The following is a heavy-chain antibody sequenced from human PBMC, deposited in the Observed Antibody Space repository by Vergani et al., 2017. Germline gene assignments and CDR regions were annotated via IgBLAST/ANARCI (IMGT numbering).Heavy chain of an antibody. CDR3: ARESSSSEYYFDY. CDR1: GFTFSSYS. J-gene: IGHJ4*02. D-gene: IGHD6-6*01. CDR2: ISSSSSTI. V-gene: IGHV3-48*04. Sequence: EVQLVESGGGLVQPGGSLRLSCAASGFTFSSYSMNWVRQAPGKGLEWVSYISSSSSTIYYADSVKGRFTISRDNAKNSLYLQMNSLRAEDTAVYYCARESSSSEYYFDYWGQGTLVTVSS.